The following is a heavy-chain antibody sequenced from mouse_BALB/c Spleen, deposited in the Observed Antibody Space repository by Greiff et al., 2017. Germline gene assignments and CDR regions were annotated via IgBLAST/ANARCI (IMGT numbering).Heavy chain of an antibody. V-gene: IGHV1S29*02. CDR1: GYTFTDYN. Sequence: EVKLMESGPELVKPGASVKISCKASGYTFTDYNMHWVKQSHGKSLEWIGYIYPYNGGTGYNQKFKSKATLTVDNSSSTAYMELRSLTSEDSAVYYCAREKNRYGHAMDYWGQGTSVTVSS. J-gene: IGHJ4*01. D-gene: IGHD2-14*01. CDR2: IYPYNGGT. CDR3: AREKNRYGHAMDY.